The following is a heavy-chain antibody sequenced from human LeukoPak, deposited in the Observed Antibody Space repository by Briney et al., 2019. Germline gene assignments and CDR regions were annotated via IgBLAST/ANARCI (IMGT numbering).Heavy chain of an antibody. Sequence: GGSLRLSCAASGFTFDDYGMSWVRQAPGKGLEWVSAIGGRGTTYYADSVKGRFTVSRDNSKNTLYLQMNSLRAEDTAVYYCAKDPMVRGSTYDYWGQGTLVTVSS. CDR1: GFTFDDYG. V-gene: IGHV3-23*01. CDR3: AKDPMVRGSTYDY. D-gene: IGHD3-10*01. CDR2: IGGRGTT. J-gene: IGHJ4*02.